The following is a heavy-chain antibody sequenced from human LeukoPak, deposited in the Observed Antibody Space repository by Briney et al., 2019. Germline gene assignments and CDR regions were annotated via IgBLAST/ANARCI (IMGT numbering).Heavy chain of an antibody. D-gene: IGHD3-22*01. Sequence: SETLSLTRAVYGGSFSGYYWSWIRQPPGKGLEWIGEINHSGSTNYNPSLKSRVTISVDTSKNQFSLKLSSVTAADTAVYYCARHRWGYYLPAYFDYWGQGTLVTVSS. V-gene: IGHV4-34*01. J-gene: IGHJ4*02. CDR2: INHSGST. CDR3: ARHRWGYYLPAYFDY. CDR1: GGSFSGYY.